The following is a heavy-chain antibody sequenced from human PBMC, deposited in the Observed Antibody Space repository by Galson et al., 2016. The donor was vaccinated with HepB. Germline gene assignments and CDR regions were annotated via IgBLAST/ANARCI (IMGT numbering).Heavy chain of an antibody. CDR1: GGSISSSSHY. CDR2: IYYSGNT. Sequence: SETLSLTCTVSGGSISSSSHYWAWIRQPPGKGLEWIGTIYYSGNTYHNPSLKSRLSIPVDKSKNQFSLRLSSVTAADTAVYYCARQSKYRSGWYEAWYYYNMDVWGQGATVTVSS. D-gene: IGHD6-19*01. V-gene: IGHV4-39*01. CDR3: ARQSKYRSGWYEAWYYYNMDV. J-gene: IGHJ6*03.